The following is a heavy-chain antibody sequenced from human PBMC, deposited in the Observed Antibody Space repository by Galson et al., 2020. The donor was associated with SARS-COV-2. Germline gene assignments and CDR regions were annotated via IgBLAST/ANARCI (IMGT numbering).Heavy chain of an antibody. D-gene: IGHD3-16*02. CDR1: GYTFTSYG. Sequence: ASVKVSCKASGYTFTSYGISWVRQAPGQGLEWMGWISAYNGNTNYAQKLQGRVTMTTDTSTSTAYMELRSLRSDDTAVYYCASSLLSPYYYSGMDVWGQGTTVTVSS. J-gene: IGHJ6*02. CDR3: ASSLLSPYYYSGMDV. CDR2: ISAYNGNT. V-gene: IGHV1-18*01.